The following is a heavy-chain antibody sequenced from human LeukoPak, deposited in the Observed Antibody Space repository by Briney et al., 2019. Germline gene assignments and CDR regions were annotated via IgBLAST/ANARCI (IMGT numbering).Heavy chain of an antibody. D-gene: IGHD4-17*01. CDR2: ISSVGSTM. Sequence: GGSLRLSCAASGFFFSGFEMHWVRQAPGKGLEWVSYISSVGSTMYYADSVRGRFTISRDNAKNSLFLQMNSLRAEDTAVYYCARADVYGDSTIYYWGQGTLVSVSS. CDR1: GFFFSGFE. CDR3: ARADVYGDSTIYY. V-gene: IGHV3-48*03. J-gene: IGHJ4*02.